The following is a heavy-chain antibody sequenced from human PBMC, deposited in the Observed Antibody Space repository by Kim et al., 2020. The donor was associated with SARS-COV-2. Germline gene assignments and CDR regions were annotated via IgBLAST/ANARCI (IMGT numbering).Heavy chain of an antibody. D-gene: IGHD3-16*02. Sequence: GGSLRLSCAASGFTFSNAWMSWVRQAPGKGLEWVGRIKSKTDGGTTDYAAPVKGRFTISRDDSKNTLYLQMNSLETEDTAVYYCTTDYDYVWGSYRWNAFDIWGQGTMVTVSS. CDR2: IKSKTDGGTT. V-gene: IGHV3-15*01. CDR1: GFTFSNAW. CDR3: TTDYDYVWGSYRWNAFDI. J-gene: IGHJ3*02.